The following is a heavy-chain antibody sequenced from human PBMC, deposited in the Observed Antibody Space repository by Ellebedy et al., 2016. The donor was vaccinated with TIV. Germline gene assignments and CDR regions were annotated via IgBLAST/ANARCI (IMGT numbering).Heavy chain of an antibody. CDR3: ARVPWGSGAVNWFDP. CDR2: IKEDGSEK. Sequence: GESLKISCAASGFTFSSYWMSWVRQAPGKGLEGVANIKEDGSEKYYVDSVKGRFTISRDNAKNSLYLQMNSLRAEDTAVYYCARVPWGSGAVNWFDPWGQGTLVTVSS. J-gene: IGHJ5*02. CDR1: GFTFSSYW. V-gene: IGHV3-7*01. D-gene: IGHD3-10*01.